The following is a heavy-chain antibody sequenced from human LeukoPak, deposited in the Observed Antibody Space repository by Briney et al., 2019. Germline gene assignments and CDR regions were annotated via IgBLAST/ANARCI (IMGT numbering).Heavy chain of an antibody. CDR1: GGSFSGYY. J-gene: IGHJ4*02. CDR2: INHSGST. V-gene: IGHV4-34*01. CDR3: ARVRIAVGSNDY. Sequence: SETLSLTCAVYGGSFSGYYWSSIRQPPGKGLEWIGAINHSGSTNYDPSLKSRVTISADTSKDQFSLKLSSVTAADTAVYYCARVRIAVGSNDYWGQGTLVTVSS. D-gene: IGHD6-19*01.